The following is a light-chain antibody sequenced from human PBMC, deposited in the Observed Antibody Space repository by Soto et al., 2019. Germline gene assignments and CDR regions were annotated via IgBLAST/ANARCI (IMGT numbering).Light chain of an antibody. CDR1: QNVYNN. CDR3: QQCRNWPLT. J-gene: IGKJ4*01. Sequence: EIVMTQSPATLSVSTGEGATLSCKASQNVYNNLAWYQQRPGQPPRLLIYDASTRATGISARFSGSGYGTEFTLTISSLQSEDFAVYLCQQCRNWPLTFGGGTK. V-gene: IGKV3-15*01. CDR2: DAS.